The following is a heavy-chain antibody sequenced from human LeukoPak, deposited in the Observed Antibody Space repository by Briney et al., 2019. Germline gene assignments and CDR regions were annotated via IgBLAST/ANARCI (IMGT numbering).Heavy chain of an antibody. D-gene: IGHD3-22*01. CDR3: ARSDYYDSSGYLGY. Sequence: GGSLRLSCAASGFTFSSYAMHWVRQAPGKGLEWVAVISYDGSNKYYADSVKGRFTISRDNSKNTLYLQMNSLRAEDTAVHYCARSDYYDSSGYLGYWGQGTLVTVSS. V-gene: IGHV3-30*01. J-gene: IGHJ4*02. CDR1: GFTFSSYA. CDR2: ISYDGSNK.